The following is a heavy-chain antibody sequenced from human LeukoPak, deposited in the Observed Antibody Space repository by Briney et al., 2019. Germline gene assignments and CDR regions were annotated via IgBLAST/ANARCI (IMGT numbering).Heavy chain of an antibody. CDR2: ISSSTSYI. Sequence: PGGSLRLSCVASGLTFSSYSMNWVRQAPGKGLEWVSSISSSTSYIYYADSVKGRFTISRDNARKSLYLQMNSLRAEDTAIYYCARDSDVHCSGGSCTNFDYWGQGTRVTVSS. J-gene: IGHJ4*02. CDR1: GLTFSSYS. D-gene: IGHD2-15*01. CDR3: ARDSDVHCSGGSCTNFDY. V-gene: IGHV3-21*01.